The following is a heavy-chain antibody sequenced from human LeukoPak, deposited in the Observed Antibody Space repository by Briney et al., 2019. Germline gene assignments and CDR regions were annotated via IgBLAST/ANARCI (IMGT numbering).Heavy chain of an antibody. Sequence: SETLSLTCTVSGDSISSGNYYWSWIRQPAGKGLEWIGRIYPSGSTNCNPSLKSRVTISVDTSKNQFSLKLSSVTAADTAVYYCARVHYSKFDYWGQGTLVTVSS. CDR1: GDSISSGNYY. CDR3: ARVHYSKFDY. CDR2: IYPSGST. V-gene: IGHV4-61*02. D-gene: IGHD6-13*01. J-gene: IGHJ4*02.